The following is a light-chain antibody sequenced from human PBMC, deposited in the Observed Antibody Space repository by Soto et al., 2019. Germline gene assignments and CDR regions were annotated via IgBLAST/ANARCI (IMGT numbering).Light chain of an antibody. CDR2: FTS. J-gene: IGKJ2*01. Sequence: EIVLTQFPGILSLSPGERATLSCRASQTVSDNFLAWYQQKPGQSPRLLIYFTSSRATGIPDRFRGSGSGTDFTLTISRLEPEYFAVYYCQQYGTSPVTFGQGTKLEIQ. CDR1: QTVSDNF. V-gene: IGKV3-20*01. CDR3: QQYGTSPVT.